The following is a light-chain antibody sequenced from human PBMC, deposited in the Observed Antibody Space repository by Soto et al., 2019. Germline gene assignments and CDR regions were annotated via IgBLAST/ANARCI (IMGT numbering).Light chain of an antibody. CDR3: SSYGGSNTVV. CDR1: SSDVGGYNY. CDR2: EVS. Sequence: QSALTQPPSASGSPGQSVTISCTGSSSDVGGYNYVSWYQQHPGKAPKLVIYEVSKRPSGVPDRLSGSKSGNTASLTVSGLQAEDEADYYCSSYGGSNTVVFGGGTKLTGL. J-gene: IGLJ2*01. V-gene: IGLV2-8*01.